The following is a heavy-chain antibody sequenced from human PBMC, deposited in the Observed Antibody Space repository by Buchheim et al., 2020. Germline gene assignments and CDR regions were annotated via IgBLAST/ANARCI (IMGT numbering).Heavy chain of an antibody. CDR2: IYYSGST. CDR1: GGSISSYY. D-gene: IGHD2-2*01. Sequence: QVQLQESGPGLVKPSETLSLTCTVSGGSISSYYWSWIRQPPGKGLEWIGYIYYSGSTNYNPSLKSRVTISVDPSKNQFYLKLSSVTAADTAVYYCARAKEGSMDVVDYWGQGTL. J-gene: IGHJ4*02. CDR3: ARAKEGSMDVVDY. V-gene: IGHV4-59*01.